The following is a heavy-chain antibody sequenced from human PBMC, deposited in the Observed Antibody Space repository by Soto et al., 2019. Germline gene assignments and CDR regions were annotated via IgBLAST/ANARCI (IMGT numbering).Heavy chain of an antibody. D-gene: IGHD6-13*01. J-gene: IGHJ6*02. CDR3: ARDCGGSSWSRPFYYYYYYGMDV. CDR2: ISYDGSNK. V-gene: IGHV3-30-3*01. Sequence: GGSLRLSCAASGFTFSSYAMHWVRQAPGKGLEWVAVISYDGSNKYYADSVRGRFTISRDNSKNTLYLQMNSLRAEDTAVYYCARDCGGSSWSRPFYYYYYYGMDVWGQGTTVTV. CDR1: GFTFSSYA.